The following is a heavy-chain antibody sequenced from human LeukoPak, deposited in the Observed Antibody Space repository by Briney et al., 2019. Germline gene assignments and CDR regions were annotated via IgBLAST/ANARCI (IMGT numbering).Heavy chain of an antibody. CDR3: ARGGHYYDSSGYYGGTNFDY. CDR1: GFTFSTYW. V-gene: IGHV3-74*01. J-gene: IGHJ4*02. D-gene: IGHD3-22*01. CDR2: INSDGSST. Sequence: GESLRLSCAASGFTFSTYWMHWVRQAPGKGLVWVSRINSDGSSTSYADSVKGRFTISRDNAKNTLYLQMNSLRAEDTAVYYCARGGHYYDSSGYYGGTNFDYWGQGTLVTVSS.